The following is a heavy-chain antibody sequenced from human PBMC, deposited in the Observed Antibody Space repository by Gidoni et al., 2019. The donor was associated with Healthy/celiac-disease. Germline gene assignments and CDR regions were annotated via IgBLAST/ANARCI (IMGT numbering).Heavy chain of an antibody. J-gene: IGHJ4*02. V-gene: IGHV3-23*01. D-gene: IGHD3-10*01. CDR1: GFTFSSYA. CDR3: AKADWDGVRYYFDY. Sequence: EVQLLESGGGLVQPGGSLRPSCAAPGFTFSSYAMSWVRQAPGKGLEWVSAISGSGGSTYYADSVKGRFTISRDNSKNTLYLQMNSLRAEDTAVYYCAKADWDGVRYYFDYWGQGTLVTVSS. CDR2: ISGSGGST.